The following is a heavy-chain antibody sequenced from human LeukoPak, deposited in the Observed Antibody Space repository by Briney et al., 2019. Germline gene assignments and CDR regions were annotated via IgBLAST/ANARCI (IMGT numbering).Heavy chain of an antibody. CDR1: GGSINSHY. CDR2: FYNSGST. V-gene: IGHV4-59*11. Sequence: SETLSLTCTVSGGSINSHYWSWFRQPPGKELEYIGCFYNSGSTNYNPSLQSRVSISVDTSKNQLSLKLASVTAADTAVYYCAGTSIWLAFDMWGQGTMVTVSS. D-gene: IGHD2-2*01. CDR3: AGTSIWLAFDM. J-gene: IGHJ3*02.